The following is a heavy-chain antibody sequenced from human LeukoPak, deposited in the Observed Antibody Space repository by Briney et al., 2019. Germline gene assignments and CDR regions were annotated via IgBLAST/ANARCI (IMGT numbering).Heavy chain of an antibody. CDR2: MSGSGGST. CDR1: GFTFSSYA. Sequence: GGSLILSCAASGFTFSSYAMSWVRQAPGKGLEWVSAMSGSGGSTYYADSVKGRFTISRDNSKNTLYLQMNSLRAEDTAVYYCAKCCSTSCYSYFDYWGQGTLVTVSS. J-gene: IGHJ4*02. CDR3: AKCCSTSCYSYFDY. V-gene: IGHV3-23*01. D-gene: IGHD2-2*01.